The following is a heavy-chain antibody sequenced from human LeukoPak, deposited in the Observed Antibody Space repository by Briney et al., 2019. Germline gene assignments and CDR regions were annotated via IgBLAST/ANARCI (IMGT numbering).Heavy chain of an antibody. Sequence: SETLSLTCTVSGGSISSYYWSWIRQPPGKGLEWIGYIYYTGTTNYNPSLRSRLTISVDTSRNQFSLRLSSVTAADTAVYYCAREDPQTTVPEGMDVWGHGTTVIASS. V-gene: IGHV4-59*01. CDR2: IYYTGTT. J-gene: IGHJ6*02. CDR3: AREDPQTTVPEGMDV. D-gene: IGHD4-17*01. CDR1: GGSISSYY.